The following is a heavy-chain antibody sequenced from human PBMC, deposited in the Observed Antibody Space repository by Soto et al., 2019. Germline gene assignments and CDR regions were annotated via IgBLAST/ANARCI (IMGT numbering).Heavy chain of an antibody. CDR2: INSDGSST. J-gene: IGHJ6*02. Sequence: EVQLVESGGGLVQPGGSLRLSCAASGFTFSSYWMHWVRQAPGKGLVWVSRINSDGSSTSYADPVKGRFTISRDNAKNTLYLQMNSLRAEDTAVYYCASMGVINDYYYGMDVWGQGTTVTVSS. CDR3: ASMGVINDYYYGMDV. CDR1: GFTFSSYW. V-gene: IGHV3-74*01. D-gene: IGHD3-10*01.